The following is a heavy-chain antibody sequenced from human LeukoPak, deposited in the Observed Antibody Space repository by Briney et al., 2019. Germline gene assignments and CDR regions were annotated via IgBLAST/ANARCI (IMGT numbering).Heavy chain of an antibody. D-gene: IGHD6-13*01. J-gene: IGHJ6*02. Sequence: SETLSLTCAVYGGSFSGYYWSWIRQPPGKGLEWIREINHSGSTNYNPSLKSRVTISVDTSKNQFSLKLSSVTAADTAVYYCARGSSWAYYYYYGMDVWGQGTTVTVSS. CDR2: INHSGST. CDR1: GGSFSGYY. V-gene: IGHV4-34*01. CDR3: ARGSSWAYYYYYGMDV.